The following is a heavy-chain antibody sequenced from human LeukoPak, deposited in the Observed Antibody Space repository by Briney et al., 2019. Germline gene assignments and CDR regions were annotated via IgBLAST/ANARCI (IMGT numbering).Heavy chain of an antibody. J-gene: IGHJ4*02. CDR3: ASPAYSGSYNFDY. Sequence: ASVTVSCKASGYTFTSYAMHWVRQAPGQRLEWMGWINAGNGNTKYSQKFQGRVTITRDTSASTAYMELSSLRSEDTAVYYCASPAYSGSYNFDYWGQGTLVTVSS. CDR1: GYTFTSYA. V-gene: IGHV1-3*01. CDR2: INAGNGNT. D-gene: IGHD1-26*01.